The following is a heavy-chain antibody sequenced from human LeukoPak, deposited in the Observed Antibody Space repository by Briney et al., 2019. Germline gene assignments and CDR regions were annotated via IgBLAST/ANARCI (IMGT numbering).Heavy chain of an antibody. Sequence: ASVKVSCKASGGTFSSYAISWVRQAPGQGLEWMGGIIPIFGTANYAQKFQGRVTITADESTSTAYMELSSLRSEDTAVYYCASCCGSTSCYTGFQHWGQGTLVTVSS. D-gene: IGHD2-2*02. CDR2: IIPIFGTA. CDR1: GGTFSSYA. CDR3: ASCCGSTSCYTGFQH. V-gene: IGHV1-69*13. J-gene: IGHJ1*01.